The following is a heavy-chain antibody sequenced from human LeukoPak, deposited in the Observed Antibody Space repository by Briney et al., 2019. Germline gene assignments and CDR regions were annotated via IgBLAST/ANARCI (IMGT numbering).Heavy chain of an antibody. D-gene: IGHD4-17*01. CDR2: IYYSGST. Sequence: SETLSLTCSVSGGSITSYYWSWIRQPPGKGLEWIGYIYYSGSTNYNPSLKSRVTIAVDTSKNQFSLKLSSVTAADTAVYYCTRTSASTAIDYWGPGTLVTVSS. J-gene: IGHJ4*02. V-gene: IGHV4-59*01. CDR1: GGSITSYY. CDR3: TRTSASTAIDY.